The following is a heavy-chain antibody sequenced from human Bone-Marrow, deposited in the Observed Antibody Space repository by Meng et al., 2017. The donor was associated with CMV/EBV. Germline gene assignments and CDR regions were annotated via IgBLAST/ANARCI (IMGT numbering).Heavy chain of an antibody. Sequence: SYAISWVRQAPGQGLEWMGGIIPILGIANYAQKFQGRVTITADKSTSTAYMELSSLRSEDTAVFYCARFPQSITGTGDYYYYGMDVWGQGTTVTVSS. CDR2: IIPILGIA. J-gene: IGHJ6*02. D-gene: IGHD1-7*01. CDR1: SYA. CDR3: ARFPQSITGTGDYYYYGMDV. V-gene: IGHV1-69*10.